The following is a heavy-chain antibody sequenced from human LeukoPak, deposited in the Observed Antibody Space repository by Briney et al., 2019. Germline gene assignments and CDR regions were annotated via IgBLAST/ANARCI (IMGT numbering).Heavy chain of an antibody. V-gene: IGHV3-23*01. J-gene: IGHJ6*03. CDR2: ISGGGGST. CDR1: GFTFSSYA. Sequence: GGSLRLSCAASGFTFSSYAMNWVRQAPGKGLEWVSTISGGGGSTYYADSVKGRFTISRDNSKNTLYLQMNSLRAEDTAVYYCAKGSRPGYSYGPREYYYYMDVWGKGTTVTVSS. CDR3: AKGSRPGYSYGPREYYYYMDV. D-gene: IGHD5-18*01.